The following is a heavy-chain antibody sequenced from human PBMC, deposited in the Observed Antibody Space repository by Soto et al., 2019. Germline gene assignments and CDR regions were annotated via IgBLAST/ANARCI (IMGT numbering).Heavy chain of an antibody. J-gene: IGHJ4*02. CDR3: VKGWRDY. CDR2: ISVSGGST. Sequence: EVQLLESGGGLVQPGGSLRRCCAVSGFSVSTYVMGWVRQAPGKGLEWVSGISVSGGSTYYSDSVKGRFAISRDNSKTTLYLQMNSLRAGETAIYYCVKGWRDYWGQGTLVSVSS. V-gene: IGHV3-23*01. CDR1: GFSVSTYV.